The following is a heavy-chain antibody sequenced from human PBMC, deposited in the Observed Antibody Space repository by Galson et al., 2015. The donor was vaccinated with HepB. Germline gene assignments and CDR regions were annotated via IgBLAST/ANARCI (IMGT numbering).Heavy chain of an antibody. CDR1: GFTFSSYW. CDR3: ARDTRYYDFWSASGYYYYYGMDV. CDR2: INSDGSST. Sequence: SLRLSCAASGFTFSSYWMHWVRQAPGKGLVWVSRINSDGSSTSYADSVKGRFTISRDNAKNTLYLQMNSLRAEDTAVYYCARDTRYYDFWSASGYYYYYGMDVWGQGTTVTVSS. V-gene: IGHV3-74*01. D-gene: IGHD3-3*01. J-gene: IGHJ6*02.